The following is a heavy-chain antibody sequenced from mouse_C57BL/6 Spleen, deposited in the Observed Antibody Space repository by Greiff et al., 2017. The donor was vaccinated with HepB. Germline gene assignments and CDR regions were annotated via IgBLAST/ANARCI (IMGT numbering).Heavy chain of an antibody. Sequence: EVHLVESGPGLVKPSQSLSLTCSVTGYSITSGYYWNWIRQFPGNKLEWMGYISYDGSNNYNPSLKNRISITRDTSKNQFFLKLNSVTTEDTATYYCARGLPFDYWGQGTTLTVSS. CDR2: ISYDGSN. V-gene: IGHV3-6*01. CDR3: ARGLPFDY. CDR1: GYSITSGYY. J-gene: IGHJ2*01.